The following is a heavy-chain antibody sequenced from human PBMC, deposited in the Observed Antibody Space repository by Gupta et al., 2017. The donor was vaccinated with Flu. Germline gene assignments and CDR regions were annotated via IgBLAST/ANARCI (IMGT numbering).Heavy chain of an antibody. D-gene: IGHD3-10*01. Sequence: ASGFSFSYAYMNWVRRAPGKGLEWVGRLKSEIDGGTADYAAPVKGRFTISRDDSKNTLWLQMNSLRTEDTAVYYCTTDSSGGITFDVWGQGTPVTVSA. CDR2: LKSEIDGGTA. CDR3: TTDSSGGITFDV. CDR1: GFSFSYAY. J-gene: IGHJ3*01. V-gene: IGHV3-15*01.